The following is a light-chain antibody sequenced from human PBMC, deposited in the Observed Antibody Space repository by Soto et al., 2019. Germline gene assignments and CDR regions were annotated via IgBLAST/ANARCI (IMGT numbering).Light chain of an antibody. V-gene: IGLV2-14*01. CDR3: IPYTGKSDSYV. J-gene: IGLJ1*01. CDR2: EVT. Sequence: QPALAQPASVSGSPGQSITISCSGTSGDVGAYNYVAWYQQHPGKAPKLIIYEVTNRPSGVSYRFSASKSGNTASLTISGLHSEDEADYYCIPYTGKSDSYVFGTGTKVTXL. CDR1: SGDVGAYNY.